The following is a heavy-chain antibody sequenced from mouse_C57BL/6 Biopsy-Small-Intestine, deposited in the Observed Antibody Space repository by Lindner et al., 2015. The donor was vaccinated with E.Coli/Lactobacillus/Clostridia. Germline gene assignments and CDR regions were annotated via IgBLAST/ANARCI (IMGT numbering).Heavy chain of an antibody. Sequence: SVKVSCKASGYTFTEYNIGWVRQAPGQGLEWLGWISPYNGHSNSERSLQGRFSMTADTSTNTAFLYLGNLRSDDTAVYFCARDRSAYSYGWDVWGQGTTVTVSS. V-gene: IGHV14-1*02. CDR3: ARDRSAYSYGWDV. J-gene: IGHJ1*01. CDR2: ISPYNGHS. D-gene: IGHD1-1*01. CDR1: GYTFTEYN.